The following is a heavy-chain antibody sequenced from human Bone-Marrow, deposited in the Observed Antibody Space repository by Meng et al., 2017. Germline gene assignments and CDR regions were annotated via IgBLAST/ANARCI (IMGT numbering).Heavy chain of an antibody. CDR3: ATRGNPYLNY. CDR1: GYTLSSDG. CDR2: INTYNGKT. V-gene: IGHV1-18*01. Sequence: QGQLVQSGAEVKKPGASVKVSCEASGYTLSSDGFSWVRQAPGQGLEWLGWINTYNGKTDYAQKFQGRITMTTDTFTSTAYMELRNLRSDDTAVYYCATRGNPYLNYWGQGTLVTVSS. J-gene: IGHJ4*02.